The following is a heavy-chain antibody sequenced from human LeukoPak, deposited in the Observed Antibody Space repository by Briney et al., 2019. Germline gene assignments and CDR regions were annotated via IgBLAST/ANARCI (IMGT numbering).Heavy chain of an antibody. V-gene: IGHV3-7*05. J-gene: IGHJ4*02. CDR3: TRIIVEVPGVSDYCDY. D-gene: IGHD2-2*01. CDR2: IQPDGGST. CDR1: GFTFSSHW. Sequence: GGSLRLSCAASGFTFSSHWMYWVRQAPGXGLEWVANIQPDGGSTYYVDSVKGRFTISRDNAKNSLYLQMNSLRAEDTAMYYCTRIIVEVPGVSDYCDYWGQGTLVTVSS.